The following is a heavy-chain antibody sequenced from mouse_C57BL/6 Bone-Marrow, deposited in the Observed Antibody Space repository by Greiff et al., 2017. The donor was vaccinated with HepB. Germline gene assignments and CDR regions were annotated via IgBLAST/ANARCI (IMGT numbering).Heavy chain of an antibody. CDR2: ISDGGSYT. CDR3: ARVERSHAYGSSAYWYFDV. J-gene: IGHJ1*03. D-gene: IGHD1-1*01. CDR1: GFTFSSYA. Sequence: EVQRVESGGGLVKPGGSLKLSCAASGFTFSSYAMSWVRQTPEKRLEWVATISDGGSYTYYPDNVKGRFTISRDNAKNNLYLQMSHLKSEDTAMYYCARVERSHAYGSSAYWYFDVWGTGTTVTVSS. V-gene: IGHV5-4*01.